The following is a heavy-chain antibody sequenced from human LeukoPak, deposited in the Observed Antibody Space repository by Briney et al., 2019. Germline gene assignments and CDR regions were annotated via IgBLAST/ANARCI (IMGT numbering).Heavy chain of an antibody. J-gene: IGHJ4*02. CDR3: ARESYRAAAGDY. D-gene: IGHD6-13*01. V-gene: IGHV3-30*02. Sequence: GGSLRLSCAASGFTFNTYDMHWVRQAPGKGLEWVAFVRYDGSNKYYADSVKGRFTISRDNAKNSLYLQMNSLRAEDTAVYYCARESYRAAAGDYWGQGTLVTVSS. CDR1: GFTFNTYD. CDR2: VRYDGSNK.